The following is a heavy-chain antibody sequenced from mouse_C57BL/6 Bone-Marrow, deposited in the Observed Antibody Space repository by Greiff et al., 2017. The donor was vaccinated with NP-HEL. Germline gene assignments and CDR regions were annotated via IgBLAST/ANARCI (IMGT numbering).Heavy chain of an antibody. CDR3: ARPYYYGSGYHFDY. V-gene: IGHV1-50*01. Sequence: QVQLQQPGAELVKPGASVKLSCKASGYTFTSYWMQWVKQRPGQGLEWIGEIDPSDSYTNYNQKFKGKATLTVDTSSSTAYMQLSSLTSEDSAVYYCARPYYYGSGYHFDYWGQGTTLTVSS. D-gene: IGHD1-1*01. CDR2: IDPSDSYT. CDR1: GYTFTSYW. J-gene: IGHJ2*01.